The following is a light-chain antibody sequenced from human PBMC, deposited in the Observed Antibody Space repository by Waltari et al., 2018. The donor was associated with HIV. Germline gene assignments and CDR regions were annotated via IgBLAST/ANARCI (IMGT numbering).Light chain of an antibody. Sequence: QSVLTQPPSASGTPGQRVTNSRSGSSSKIGSNTVNWYQQLPGTAPKLLIYSNNQRPSGVPDRCSGSKSGTSASLAISGLQSEDEADYYCAAWHDSLNGAWVFGGGTKLTVL. J-gene: IGLJ3*02. CDR1: SSKIGSNT. CDR3: AAWHDSLNGAWV. CDR2: SNN. V-gene: IGLV1-44*01.